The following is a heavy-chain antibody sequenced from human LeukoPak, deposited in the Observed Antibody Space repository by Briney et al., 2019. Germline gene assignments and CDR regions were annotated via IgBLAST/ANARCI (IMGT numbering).Heavy chain of an antibody. CDR2: IYYSGST. J-gene: IGHJ6*02. D-gene: IGHD3-22*01. Sequence: PSETLSLTCTVSGGSISSYYWSWIRQPPGKGLEWIGYIYYSGSTNYNPSLKSRVTISVDTSENQFSLKLSSVTAADTAVYYCARISPYKDSSFYYYYYYGMDVWGQGTTVAVSS. CDR3: ARISPYKDSSFYYYYYYGMDV. V-gene: IGHV4-59*01. CDR1: GGSISSYY.